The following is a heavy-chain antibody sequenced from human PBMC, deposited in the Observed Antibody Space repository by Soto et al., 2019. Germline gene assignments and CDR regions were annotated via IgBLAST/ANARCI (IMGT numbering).Heavy chain of an antibody. CDR2: ISGSGDST. CDR3: AKDYDILTGES. J-gene: IGHJ4*02. CDR1: GFTFSSYA. Sequence: EVQLLESGGGLVQPGGSLGLSCTASGFTFSSYAMSWVRQAPGKGREWISVISGSGDSTYYADSVKGRFTISKNNSKSTRYLQMNSLRAEDTAVYYCAKDYDILTGESGGQGTLVTVSS. V-gene: IGHV3-23*01. D-gene: IGHD3-9*01.